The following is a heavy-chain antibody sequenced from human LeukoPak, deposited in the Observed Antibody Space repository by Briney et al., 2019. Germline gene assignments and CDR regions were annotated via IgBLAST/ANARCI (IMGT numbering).Heavy chain of an antibody. CDR3: ARGEAPTASHDY. CDR2: IIPIFGTA. Sequence: ASVKVSCKASGGTFSSYAISWVRQAPGQGLEWMGRIIPIFGTANYAQKFQGRVTITTDESTSTAYMELSSLRSEDTAVYYCARGEAPTASHDYWGQGTLVTVSS. J-gene: IGHJ4*02. D-gene: IGHD4-17*01. V-gene: IGHV1-69*05. CDR1: GGTFSSYA.